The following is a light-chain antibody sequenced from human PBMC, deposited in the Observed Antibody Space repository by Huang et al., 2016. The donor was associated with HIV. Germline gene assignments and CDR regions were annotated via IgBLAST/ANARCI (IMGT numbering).Light chain of an antibody. V-gene: IGKV1-39*01. Sequence: DIQMTQSPSSLSASVGDRVTITCRASQNINSYLNWYQKKPGKAPKVLIYCASILQSGVPARFSGSGSGTDFTLTISSLQPDDFATYYCQQSDNIPPTFGQGTRV. J-gene: IGKJ1*01. CDR3: QQSDNIPPT. CDR1: QNINSY. CDR2: CAS.